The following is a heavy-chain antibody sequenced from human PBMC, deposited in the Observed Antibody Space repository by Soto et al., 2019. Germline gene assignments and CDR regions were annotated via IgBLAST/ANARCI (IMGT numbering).Heavy chain of an antibody. Sequence: QVQLQQWGAGLLKPSETLSLTCAVYGGSFSGYYWSWIRQPPGKGLEWIGEINHSGSPNCNPSLKRRVTISVDTSKNQSSLKLSSVTAADTAVYYCERGRIVGGSYCDYWGQGTLVTVSS. CDR2: INHSGSP. J-gene: IGHJ4*02. CDR3: ERGRIVGGSYCDY. D-gene: IGHD1-26*01. V-gene: IGHV4-34*01. CDR1: GGSFSGYY.